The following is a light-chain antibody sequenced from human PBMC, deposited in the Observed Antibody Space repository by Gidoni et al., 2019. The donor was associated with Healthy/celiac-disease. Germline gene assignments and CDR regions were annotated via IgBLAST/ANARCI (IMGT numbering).Light chain of an antibody. CDR2: GNS. Sequence: QSVLTQPPSASGTPGQSVAVSCTGSSSNIGAGYDVPWYQQLPGTAPKLHIYGNSNRPSGVPDRFSGSKSGTSASLAITGLQAEDEADYYCQSYDSSLSGSGVVFGGGTKLTVL. CDR3: QSYDSSLSGSGVV. J-gene: IGLJ2*01. V-gene: IGLV1-40*01. CDR1: SSNIGAGYD.